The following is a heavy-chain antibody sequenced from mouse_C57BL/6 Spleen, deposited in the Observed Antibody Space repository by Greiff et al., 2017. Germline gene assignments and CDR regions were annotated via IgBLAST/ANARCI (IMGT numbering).Heavy chain of an antibody. CDR3: ARLLRYYYAMDY. J-gene: IGHJ4*01. CDR1: GFSLSTFGMG. V-gene: IGHV8-8*01. Sequence: QVTLKESGPGILQPSQTLSLTCSFSGFSLSTFGMGVGWIRQPSGQGLVWLAYIWWDDDKYYNPALKSRLTISKDTSKNQVFLKIANVDTADTATYYGARLLRYYYAMDYWGQGTSVTVSS. D-gene: IGHD1-1*01. CDR2: IWWDDDK.